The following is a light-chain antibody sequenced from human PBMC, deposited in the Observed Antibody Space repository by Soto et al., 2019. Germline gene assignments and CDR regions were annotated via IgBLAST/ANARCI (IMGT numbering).Light chain of an antibody. V-gene: IGLV2-14*01. CDR3: CSFTTTNTYV. CDR2: EVS. J-gene: IGLJ1*01. CDR1: SSDVGFYNS. Sequence: QSALTQPASVSGSLGQSVTISCTGTSSDVGFYNSVSWYQQHPGKAPKLMIFEVSLRPSGISDRFSASKSGTTASLTISGLLPGDEADYYCCSFTTTNTYVFGTGTKVTV.